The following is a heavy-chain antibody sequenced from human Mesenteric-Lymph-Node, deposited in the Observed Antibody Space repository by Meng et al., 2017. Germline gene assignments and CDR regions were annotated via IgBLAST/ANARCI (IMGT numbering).Heavy chain of an antibody. CDR1: GFTFSGYA. CDR3: ARVFVSGPPDY. V-gene: IGHV3-21*06. D-gene: IGHD3-16*01. Sequence: GGSLRLSCAASGFTFSGYAMNWVRQAPGKGLEWVSFISNVNNHIYYADSVKGRFTISRDNAANTLYLQMNSLRAEDTAVYYCARVFVSGPPDYWGQGTLVTVSS. J-gene: IGHJ4*02. CDR2: ISNVNNHI.